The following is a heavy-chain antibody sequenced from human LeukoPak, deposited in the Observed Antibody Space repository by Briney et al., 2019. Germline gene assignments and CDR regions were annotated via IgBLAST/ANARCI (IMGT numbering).Heavy chain of an antibody. CDR1: GGSISTSSYY. J-gene: IGHJ3*02. Sequence: RPSETLSLTCTVSGGSISTSSYYWGWVRQPPGKGLEWIGNIFYSGSTYYNPSLKSRVSMSIDTSKNQFSLELTSVTAADTAVYYCARTLPPLLGAFDIWGHGTMVTVSS. CDR2: IFYSGST. CDR3: ARTLPPLLGAFDI. D-gene: IGHD3-10*01. V-gene: IGHV4-39*07.